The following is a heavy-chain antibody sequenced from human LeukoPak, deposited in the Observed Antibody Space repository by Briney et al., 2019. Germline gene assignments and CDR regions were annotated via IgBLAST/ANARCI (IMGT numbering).Heavy chain of an antibody. V-gene: IGHV1-46*01. D-gene: IGHD2-2*01. CDR3: ARGLGRSSSTSWSELYYFDY. CDR1: GYTFTSYY. J-gene: IGHJ4*02. CDR2: INPSGGST. Sequence: ASVKVSCKASGYTFTSYYMHWVRQAPGQGLEWMGIINPSGGSTSYAQKFQGRATMTRDTSTSTVYMELSSLRSEDTAVYYCARGLGRSSSTSWSELYYFDYWGQGTLVTVSS.